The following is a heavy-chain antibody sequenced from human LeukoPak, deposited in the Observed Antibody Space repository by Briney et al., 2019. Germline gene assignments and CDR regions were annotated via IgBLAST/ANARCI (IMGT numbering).Heavy chain of an antibody. CDR3: AKAGAVVVVVAKFFDY. V-gene: IGHV3-23*01. CDR2: ISGSGDST. D-gene: IGHD2-15*01. Sequence: AGGSLRLSCTASGFTFGDYAMSWVRQAPGKGLEWVSAISGSGDSTNYADSVKGRFTISRDNSKNTLYLQMNSLRAEDTAVYYCAKAGAVVVVVAKFFDYWGQGTLVTVSS. CDR1: GFTFGDYA. J-gene: IGHJ4*02.